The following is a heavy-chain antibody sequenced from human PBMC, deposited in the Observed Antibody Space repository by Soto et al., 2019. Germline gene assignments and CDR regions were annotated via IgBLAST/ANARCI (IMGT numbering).Heavy chain of an antibody. Sequence: GGSLRLSCAASGFTFSSYWMHWVRQAPGKGLVWVSRINSDGSSTSYADSVKGRFTISRDNAKNTLYLQMNSLRAEDTAVYYCARAGGSRRYYYYYGMDVWGQGTTVTVSS. CDR3: ARAGGSRRYYYYYGMDV. CDR1: GFTFSSYW. D-gene: IGHD3-16*01. V-gene: IGHV3-74*01. J-gene: IGHJ6*02. CDR2: INSDGSST.